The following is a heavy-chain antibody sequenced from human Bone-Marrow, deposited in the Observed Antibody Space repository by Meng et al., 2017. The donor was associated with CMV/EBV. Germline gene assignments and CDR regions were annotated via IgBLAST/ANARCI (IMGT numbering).Heavy chain of an antibody. Sequence: GGSLRLSCAASRFTFSSYWMSWVRQAPGKGLEWVANIKQDGSEKYYVDSVKGRFTISRDNAKNSLYLQMNSLRAEDTAVYYCARESNRHGDYPDTFDIWGPGKMVTVSS. CDR2: IKQDGSEK. CDR1: RFTFSSYW. J-gene: IGHJ3*02. V-gene: IGHV3-7*01. CDR3: ARESNRHGDYPDTFDI. D-gene: IGHD4-17*01.